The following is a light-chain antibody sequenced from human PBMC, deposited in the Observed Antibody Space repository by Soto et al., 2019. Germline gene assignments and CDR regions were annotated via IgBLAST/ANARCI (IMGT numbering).Light chain of an antibody. Sequence: EVVLTQSLGTVSLSPGDRATLSCRASQSVSSTYLAWYQQRPGQAPRLLIYSSSSRASGIPDRFGGSGAGTDFTLTVSRLEPEDFAVYYCQQYNNWWTFGQGTKVDIK. CDR3: QQYNNWWT. V-gene: IGKV3-20*01. J-gene: IGKJ1*01. CDR1: QSVSSTY. CDR2: SSS.